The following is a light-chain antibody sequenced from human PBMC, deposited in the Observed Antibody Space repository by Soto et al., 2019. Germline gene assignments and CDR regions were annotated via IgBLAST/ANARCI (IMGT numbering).Light chain of an antibody. V-gene: IGKV1-5*01. CDR1: QTISTC. CDR2: DAS. CDR3: QQYTNTNNPWM. J-gene: IGKJ1*01. Sequence: DIQVTQSPPTLSASVGDRVTITCRASQTISTCIAWYQQKPGKATKLLVYDASTLQSGVASRLSGSGSGTEFTLIISGLQPDDSATYYCQQYTNTNNPWMFGQGTKVDIK.